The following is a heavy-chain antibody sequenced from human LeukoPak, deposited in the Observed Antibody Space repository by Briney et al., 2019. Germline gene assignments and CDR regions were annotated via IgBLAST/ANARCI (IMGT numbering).Heavy chain of an antibody. V-gene: IGHV3-20*01. CDR3: ARGLPLGYCGSTSCHGGWFDP. CDR1: GFTLSSYG. CDR2: INWNGGST. D-gene: IGHD2-2*01. Sequence: GGSLRLSCAASGFTLSSYGMHWVRQAPGKGLEWVSGINWNGGSTGYADSVKGRFTISRDNAKNSLYLQMNSLRAEDTALYHCARGLPLGYCGSTSCHGGWFDPWGQGTLVTVSS. J-gene: IGHJ5*02.